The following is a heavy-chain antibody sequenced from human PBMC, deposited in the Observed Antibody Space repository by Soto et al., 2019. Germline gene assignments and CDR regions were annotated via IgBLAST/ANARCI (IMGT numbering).Heavy chain of an antibody. D-gene: IGHD2-2*01. CDR2: ISFDGSNK. Sequence: GGPLRLSCTASELAFSRYAMHGVRQAPGKGLEWVAVISFDGSNKYYADSVKGRFTISRDNSKHTLYLQMNSLRAEDTAIYYCAKGTGYYSSTSCSNYCFYDIDFWGQGAMVTVSS. CDR1: ELAFSRYA. V-gene: IGHV3-30-3*01. CDR3: AKGTGYYSSTSCSNYCFYDIDF. J-gene: IGHJ6*02.